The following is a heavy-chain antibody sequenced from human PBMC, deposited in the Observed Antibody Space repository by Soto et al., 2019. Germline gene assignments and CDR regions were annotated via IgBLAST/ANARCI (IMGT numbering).Heavy chain of an antibody. CDR1: GGSFSGYY. CDR3: ARWYSSSWYGFDY. D-gene: IGHD6-13*01. J-gene: IGHJ4*02. V-gene: IGHV4-34*01. CDR2: INHSGST. Sequence: PSETLSLTCAVYGGSFSGYYWSWTRQPPGKGLEWIGEINHSGSTNYNPSLKSRVTISVDTSKNHFSLKLSSVTAADTAVYYCARWYSSSWYGFDYWGQGTLVTVSS.